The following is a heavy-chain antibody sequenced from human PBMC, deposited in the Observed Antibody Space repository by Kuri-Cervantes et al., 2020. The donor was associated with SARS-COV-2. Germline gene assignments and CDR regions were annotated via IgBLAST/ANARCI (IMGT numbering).Heavy chain of an antibody. CDR1: GGSISSSSYY. J-gene: IGHJ4*02. V-gene: IGHV4-39*06. CDR3: ARVGGSIRLRIAAAGIYYFDY. CDR2: IYYSGST. Sequence: GSLRLSCTVSGGSISSSSYYWGWIRQPPGKGLEWIGSIYYSGSTYYNPSLKSRVTISVDTSKNQFPLKLSSVTAADTAVYYCARVGGSIRLRIAAAGIYYFDYWGQGTLVTVSS. D-gene: IGHD6-13*01.